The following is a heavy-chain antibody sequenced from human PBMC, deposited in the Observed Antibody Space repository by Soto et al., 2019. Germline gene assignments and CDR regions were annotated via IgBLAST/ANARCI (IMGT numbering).Heavy chain of an antibody. D-gene: IGHD6-13*01. Sequence: LESGGALEHPGGSLRLSCAASGFAFSTYAMTWVRQAPGKGLEWVSVISGIGGSSYYAASVKGRFTISRDNSKNTLFLQMNGLRAEDTAVYYCAKVTKRAAAGRYEYY. V-gene: IGHV3-23*01. CDR2: ISGIGGSS. CDR1: GFAFSTYA. J-gene: IGHJ6*03. CDR3: AKVTKRAAAGRYEYY.